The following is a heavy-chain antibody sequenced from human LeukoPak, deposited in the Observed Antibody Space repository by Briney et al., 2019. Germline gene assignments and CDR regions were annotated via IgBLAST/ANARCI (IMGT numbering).Heavy chain of an antibody. V-gene: IGHV4-59*01. CDR3: ARIAGQAYFDY. D-gene: IGHD3-22*01. CDR2: IYYSGST. CDR1: GGSISSYY. Sequence: SETLSLTCTVSGGSISSYYWSWIRQPPGKGLEWIGYIYYSGSTNYNPSLKSRVTISVDTSKNQFSLKLSSVTAADTAVYYCARIAGQAYFDYWSQGTLVTVSS. J-gene: IGHJ4*02.